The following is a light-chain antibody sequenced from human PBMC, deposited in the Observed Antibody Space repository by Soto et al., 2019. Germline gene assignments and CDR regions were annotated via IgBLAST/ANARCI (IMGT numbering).Light chain of an antibody. CDR1: QSISSY. V-gene: IGKV1-39*01. J-gene: IGKJ1*01. CDR2: AAS. CDR3: QQNFNTLWT. Sequence: DIQMTQSPSSLSASVGDRVTITCRASQSISSYLNWFQQKPGKAPKLLIYAASSLQSGVPSRFSGSGSGTDSTLTISSLQPEDFATYYCQQNFNTLWTFGQGTKVDIK.